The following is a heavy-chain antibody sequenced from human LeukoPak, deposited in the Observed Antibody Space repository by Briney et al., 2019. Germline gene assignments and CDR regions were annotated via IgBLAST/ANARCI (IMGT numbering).Heavy chain of an antibody. V-gene: IGHV4-4*07. J-gene: IGHJ6*03. Sequence: NPSETLSLTCTVSGGSISSYYWSWIRQPAGKGLEWIGRIYTSGSTNYNPSLKSRVTISVDTSKNQFSLKLSSVTAADTAVYYCARGVSDGSSYYYYMDVWGKGTTVTVSS. CDR3: ARGVSDGSSYYYYMDV. D-gene: IGHD6-6*01. CDR1: GGSISSYY. CDR2: IYTSGST.